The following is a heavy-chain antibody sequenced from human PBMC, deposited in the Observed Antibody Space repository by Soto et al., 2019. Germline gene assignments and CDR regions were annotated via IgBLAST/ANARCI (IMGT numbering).Heavy chain of an antibody. V-gene: IGHV3-9*01. CDR3: AKAYCSGGSCYGANWFDP. J-gene: IGHJ5*02. CDR2: ISWNSGSI. D-gene: IGHD2-15*01. CDR1: GFTFDDYA. Sequence: VQLVESGGGLVQPGRSLRLSCAASGFTFDDYAMHWVRQAPGKGLEWVSGISWNSGSIGYADSVKGRFSISRDNAKNSLYLQMNSLRAEDTALYYCAKAYCSGGSCYGANWFDPWGQGTLVTVSS.